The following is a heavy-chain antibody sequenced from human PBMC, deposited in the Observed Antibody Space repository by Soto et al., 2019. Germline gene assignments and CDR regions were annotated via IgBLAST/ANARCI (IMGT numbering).Heavy chain of an antibody. J-gene: IGHJ3*02. Sequence: QVQLQQWGAGLLKPSETLSLTCAVYGGSFSGYYWSWIRQPPGKGLEWIGEINHSGSTNYNPSLQSRLTISVGTSKDQLPLNRRSGTAVVTSVYFCTWGYGNYLDAFGIWGQGKMVT. CDR1: GGSFSGYY. D-gene: IGHD4-17*01. CDR2: INHSGST. V-gene: IGHV4-34*01. CDR3: TWGYGNYLDAFGI.